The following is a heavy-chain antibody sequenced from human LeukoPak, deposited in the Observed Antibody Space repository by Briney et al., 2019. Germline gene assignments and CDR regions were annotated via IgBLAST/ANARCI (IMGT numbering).Heavy chain of an antibody. CDR1: GGSISSGGYS. Sequence: PSETLSLTCAVSGGSISSGGYSWSWIRQPPGKGLEWIGYIYYSGSTNYNPSLKSRVIISVDTSKNQFSLKLSSVTAADTAVYYCARVGRDGYKFDYWGQGTLVTVSS. CDR3: ARVGRDGYKFDY. V-gene: IGHV4-61*08. J-gene: IGHJ4*02. D-gene: IGHD5-24*01. CDR2: IYYSGST.